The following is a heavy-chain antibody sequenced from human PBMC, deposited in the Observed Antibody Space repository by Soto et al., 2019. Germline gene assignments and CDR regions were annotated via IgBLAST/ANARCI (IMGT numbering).Heavy chain of an antibody. CDR3: ARGSGYSYGRYYYYYGMDV. CDR2: IYYSGST. J-gene: IGHJ6*02. D-gene: IGHD5-18*01. CDR1: GGSISSYY. Sequence: SETLSLTCTVSGGSISSYYWSWIRQPPGKGLEWIGYIYYSGSTNYNPSLKGRVTISVDTSKNQFSLKLSSVTAADTAVYYCARGSGYSYGRYYYYYGMDVWGQGTTVTVSS. V-gene: IGHV4-59*01.